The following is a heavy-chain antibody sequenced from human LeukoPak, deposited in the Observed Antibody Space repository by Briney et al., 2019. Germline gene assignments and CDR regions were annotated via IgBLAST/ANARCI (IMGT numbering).Heavy chain of an antibody. CDR3: AKLGCSSTRCYINY. CDR1: GFSFSTYG. J-gene: IGHJ4*02. D-gene: IGHD2-2*01. CDR2: ISFDGSDQ. Sequence: GGSLRLSCAASGFSFSTYGMRWVRQAPGKGLEWVEVISFDGSDQYYADSVKGRFTVSRDNSKNTLYLQMNSLRAEDTAVYYCAKLGCSSTRCYINYWGQGTLVTVSS. V-gene: IGHV3-30*18.